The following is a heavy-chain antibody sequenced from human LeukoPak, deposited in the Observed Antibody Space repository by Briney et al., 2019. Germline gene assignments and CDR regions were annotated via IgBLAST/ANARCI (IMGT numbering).Heavy chain of an antibody. D-gene: IGHD3-16*01. CDR3: VRDRGGLHYFDY. V-gene: IGHV3-23*01. CDR2: ISGSGGST. CDR1: GFTFSSYA. Sequence: PGGSLRLSCAASGFTFSSYAMSWVRQAPGKGLEWVSTISGSGGSTYYADSVKGRFTISRDNSKNTLYLQMNSLRAEDTAVYYCVRDRGGLHYFDYWGQGALVTVSS. J-gene: IGHJ4*02.